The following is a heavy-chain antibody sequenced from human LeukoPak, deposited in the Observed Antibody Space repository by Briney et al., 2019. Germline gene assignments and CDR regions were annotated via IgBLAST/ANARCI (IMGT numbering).Heavy chain of an antibody. V-gene: IGHV4-31*03. CDR2: IFDSGNI. Sequence: PSQTLSLTCTVSFASTSSGGYYWTWIRQHPEKGLEWIGYIFDSGNIYYNPSLKSRLTISVDTSENQFSLKLTSVTAADTAIYYCASSYNNSWYDYWGQGILVTVSS. J-gene: IGHJ4*02. CDR3: ASSYNNSWYDY. D-gene: IGHD6-13*01. CDR1: FASTSSGGYY.